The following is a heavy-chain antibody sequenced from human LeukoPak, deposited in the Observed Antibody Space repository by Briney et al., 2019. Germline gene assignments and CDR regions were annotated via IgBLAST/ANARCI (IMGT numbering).Heavy chain of an antibody. CDR2: IRSKAYGGTT. Sequence: GGSLRLSCAASGFTFSNAWMSWVRQAPGKGLEWVGFIRSKAYGGTTEYAASVKGRFTISRDDSKSIAYLQMNSLKTEDTAVYYCTFVAGGIDYWGQGTLVTVSS. CDR3: TFVAGGIDY. J-gene: IGHJ4*02. V-gene: IGHV3-49*04. CDR1: GFTFSNAW. D-gene: IGHD6-19*01.